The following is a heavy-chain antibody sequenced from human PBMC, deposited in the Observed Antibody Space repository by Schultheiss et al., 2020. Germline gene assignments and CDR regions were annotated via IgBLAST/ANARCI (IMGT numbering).Heavy chain of an antibody. CDR1: GFTFSSYA. Sequence: GGSLRLSCAASGFTFSSYAMHWVRQAPGKGLEWVAVISYDGSNKYYADSVKGRFTISRDNAKNSLYLQMNSLRAEDTAVYYCARAIYGSRGHNAFDIWGQGTMVTVSS. CDR3: ARAIYGSRGHNAFDI. J-gene: IGHJ3*02. CDR2: ISYDGSNK. V-gene: IGHV3-30-3*01. D-gene: IGHD3-10*01.